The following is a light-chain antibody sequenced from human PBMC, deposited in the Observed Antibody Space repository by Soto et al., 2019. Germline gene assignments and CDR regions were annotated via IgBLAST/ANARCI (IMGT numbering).Light chain of an antibody. CDR3: SSYTTSSPHV. CDR1: SSDIGAFTF. V-gene: IGLV2-14*03. J-gene: IGLJ1*01. Sequence: QSVLTQPASVSGSPGQSITISCTGTSSDIGAFTFVSWYQHHPGKVPKLMIFDVNRRPSGVSDRFSGSKSGNTASLTISGLHAEDEGDYYCSSYTTSSPHVFGSGTQLTVL. CDR2: DVN.